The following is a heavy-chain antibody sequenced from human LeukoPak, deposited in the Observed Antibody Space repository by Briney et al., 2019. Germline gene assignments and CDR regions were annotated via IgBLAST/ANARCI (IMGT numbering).Heavy chain of an antibody. D-gene: IGHD3-10*01. V-gene: IGHV4-34*01. Sequence: SETLSLTCAVYGGSFSGYYWSWIRQPPGKGLEWIGEINHSGSTNYNPSLKSRVTISVDTSKNQFSLKLRSVTAADTAVYYCARRRNPYGSGSYYRPFDHWGQGTLVTVSS. CDR1: GGSFSGYY. J-gene: IGHJ4*02. CDR2: INHSGST. CDR3: ARRRNPYGSGSYYRPFDH.